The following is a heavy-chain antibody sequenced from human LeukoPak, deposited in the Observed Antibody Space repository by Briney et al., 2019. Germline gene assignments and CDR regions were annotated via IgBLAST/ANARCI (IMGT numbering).Heavy chain of an antibody. CDR1: GGTFSSYA. D-gene: IGHD2-2*03. J-gene: IGHJ6*03. Sequence: ASVKVSCKASGGTFSSYAISWVRQAPGQGLEWMGGIIPIFGTANYAQKFQGRVTITADESASTAYMELSSLRSEDTAVYYCARVDSLYYYYMDVWGKGTTVTVSS. V-gene: IGHV1-69*13. CDR3: ARVDSLYYYYMDV. CDR2: IIPIFGTA.